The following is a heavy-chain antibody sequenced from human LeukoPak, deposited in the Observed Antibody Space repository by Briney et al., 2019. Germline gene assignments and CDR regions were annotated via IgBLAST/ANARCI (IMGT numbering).Heavy chain of an antibody. Sequence: SVKVSCKASGGTFSSYAISWVRQAPGQGLEWMGGIIPIFGTANYAQKFQGRVTITAEESTNTAYMDLSSLRSEDTAVYYCARGSKMATYSGNNSPGSPFDYWGQGTLVTVSS. CDR1: GGTFSSYA. CDR3: ARGSKMATYSGNNSPGSPFDY. CDR2: IIPIFGTA. D-gene: IGHD5-24*01. J-gene: IGHJ4*02. V-gene: IGHV1-69*13.